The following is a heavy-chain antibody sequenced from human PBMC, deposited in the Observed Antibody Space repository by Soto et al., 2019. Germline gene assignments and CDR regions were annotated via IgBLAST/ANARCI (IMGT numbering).Heavy chain of an antibody. CDR1: GGIFNNYA. Sequence: QVQLVQSGAEVKKPGSSVKVSCKASGGIFNNYAISWVRQAPGQGLEWMGGIIPVFGTTNYAQKFQGRITITADESTSTAYREMSSLRSEDTAVYYCARGRLSGYGGYDSRVTAPYYFDYWGRGTLVTVSS. D-gene: IGHD5-12*01. CDR2: IIPVFGTT. V-gene: IGHV1-69*01. CDR3: ARGRLSGYGGYDSRVTAPYYFDY. J-gene: IGHJ4*02.